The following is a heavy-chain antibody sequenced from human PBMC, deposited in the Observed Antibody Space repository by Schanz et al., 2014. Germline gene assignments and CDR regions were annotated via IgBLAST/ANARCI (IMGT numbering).Heavy chain of an antibody. V-gene: IGHV3-11*05. D-gene: IGHD6-13*01. Sequence: QVQLVESGGGLVKPGGSLRLSCAASGFTFSDYYMSWIRQAPGKGLEWVSYNSSSGSYTNYADSVKGRFTTSRDNGKKSMYLQMNSLRAEDTAVYCCARLDSSSWYPRYWGQGTLVTVSS. CDR1: GFTFSDYY. J-gene: IGHJ4*02. CDR2: NSSSGSYT. CDR3: ARLDSSSWYPRY.